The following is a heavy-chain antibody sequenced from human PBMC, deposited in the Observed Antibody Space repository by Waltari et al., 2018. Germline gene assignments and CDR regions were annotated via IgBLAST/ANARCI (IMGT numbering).Heavy chain of an antibody. D-gene: IGHD3-3*02. CDR1: GFTFSSYG. CDR3: ARDRDGSHIFYYYYYGMDV. V-gene: IGHV3-33*01. J-gene: IGHJ6*02. Sequence: QVQLVESGGGVVQPGRSLRLSCAASGFTFSSYGMHWVRQAPGKGLEWVAVIWYDGINKYYADSVKGRFTISRDNSKNTLYLQMNSLRAEDTAVYYCARDRDGSHIFYYYYYGMDVWGQGTTVTVSS. CDR2: IWYDGINK.